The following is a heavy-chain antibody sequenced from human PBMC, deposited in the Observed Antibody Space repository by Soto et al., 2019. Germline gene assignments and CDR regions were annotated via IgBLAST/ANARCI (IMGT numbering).Heavy chain of an antibody. Sequence: QVQLQESGPGLVKPSETLSLTCTVSGGSISSYYWSWIRQPPGRGLEWIGYIYYSGSTNYNPSLXXXXXXXXXXXXXXXXXXXXXXXXXXXXXXYCARRYGDYFDFWGQGTLVTVSS. D-gene: IGHD4-17*01. CDR2: IYYSGST. CDR1: GGSISSYY. CDR3: ARRYGDYFDF. V-gene: IGHV4-59*01. J-gene: IGHJ4*02.